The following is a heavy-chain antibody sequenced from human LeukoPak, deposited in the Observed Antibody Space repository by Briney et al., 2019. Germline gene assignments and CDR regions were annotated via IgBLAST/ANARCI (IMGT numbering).Heavy chain of an antibody. CDR1: GFTFSSYW. CDR2: IKDGGSTT. D-gene: IGHD5-12*01. V-gene: IGHV3-74*01. CDR3: TTIRPGY. Sequence: GGSLRLSCAASGFTFSSYWIHWVRQFPGKGLVWVSRIKDGGSTTDYADSVKGRFTISRDDAKNTLYLQMNSLRAEDTAVYYCTTIRPGYWGQGTLVTVSS. J-gene: IGHJ4*02.